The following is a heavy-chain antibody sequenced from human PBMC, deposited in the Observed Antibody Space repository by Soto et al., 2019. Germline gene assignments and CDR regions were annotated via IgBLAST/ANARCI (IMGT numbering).Heavy chain of an antibody. V-gene: IGHV4-4*02. CDR2: IYHSGST. CDR1: GGSISSSNC. D-gene: IGHD3-10*01. J-gene: IGHJ6*02. CDR3: ARVSGSYYYGMDV. Sequence: QVQLQESGPGLVKPSGTLSLTCAVSGGSISSSNCWSWVPQPPGKGLEWIGEIYHSGSTNYNPSLKSRVTISIDKSNNQFSLTLSSVTAADTAVYYCARVSGSYYYGMDVWGQGTTVTVSS.